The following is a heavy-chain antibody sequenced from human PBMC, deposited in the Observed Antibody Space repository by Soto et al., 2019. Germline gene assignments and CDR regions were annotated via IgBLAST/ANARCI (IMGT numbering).Heavy chain of an antibody. Sequence: LRLSCAASGFTFDDYAMHWVRQAPGKGLEWVSGISWNSGTKGYADSVKGRFTISRDNAKNSLYLQMNSLKTEDTAVYYCVRATYFSDSSGYTRCFDYWGQGTLVTVSS. J-gene: IGHJ4*02. CDR3: VRATYFSDSSGYTRCFDY. V-gene: IGHV3-9*01. CDR1: GFTFDDYA. CDR2: ISWNSGTK. D-gene: IGHD3-22*01.